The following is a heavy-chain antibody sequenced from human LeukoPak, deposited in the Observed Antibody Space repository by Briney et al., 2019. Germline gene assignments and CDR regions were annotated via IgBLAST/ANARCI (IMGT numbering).Heavy chain of an antibody. J-gene: IGHJ1*01. CDR3: ARDSCGGDCYYAEYFQH. Sequence: PGGSLRLSCAASGFTFSSYSMNWVRQAPGKGLEWVSYISSSSSTIYYADSVKGRFTISRDNAKNSLYLQMNSLRDEDTAVYYCARDSCGGDCYYAEYFQHWGQGTPVTVSS. CDR2: ISSSSSTI. CDR1: GFTFSSYS. D-gene: IGHD2-21*01. V-gene: IGHV3-48*02.